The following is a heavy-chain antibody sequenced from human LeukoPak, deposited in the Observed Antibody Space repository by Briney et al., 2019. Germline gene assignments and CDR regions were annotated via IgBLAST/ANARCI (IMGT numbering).Heavy chain of an antibody. Sequence: PSETLSLTCTVSGGSISSSSYYWGWIRQPPGKGLEWIGSIYDSGSTYYNPSLKSRVTISVDTSKNQFSLKLSSVTAADTAVYYCARDGMRVPAALFRGHYWFDPWGQGTLVTVSS. CDR1: GGSISSSSYY. D-gene: IGHD2-2*01. J-gene: IGHJ5*02. V-gene: IGHV4-39*07. CDR2: IYDSGST. CDR3: ARDGMRVPAALFRGHYWFDP.